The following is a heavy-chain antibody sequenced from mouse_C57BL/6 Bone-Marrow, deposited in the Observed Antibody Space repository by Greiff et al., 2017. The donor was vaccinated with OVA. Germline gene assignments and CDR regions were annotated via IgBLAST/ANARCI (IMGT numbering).Heavy chain of an antibody. CDR2: IDPSDSYT. CDR1: GYTFTSYW. J-gene: IGHJ2*01. D-gene: IGHD1-1*01. CDR3: AREVYYYATYYFDY. Sequence: QVQLQQPGAELVMPGASVKLSCKASGYTFTSYWMHWVKQRPGQGLEWIGEIDPSDSYTNYNQKLKGKSTLTVDKSSSTAYMQLSSLTSEDSAVYYCAREVYYYATYYFDYWGQGTTLTVSS. V-gene: IGHV1-69*01.